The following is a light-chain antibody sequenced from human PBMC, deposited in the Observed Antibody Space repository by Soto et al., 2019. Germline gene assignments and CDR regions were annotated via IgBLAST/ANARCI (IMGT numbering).Light chain of an antibody. J-gene: IGLJ1*01. Sequence: QSVLNQPPSASGTPGQRGTISCSGSSSNIGSNTVNWYQQLPGTAPKLLIYSNNQRPSGVPDRFSGSKSGTSASLAISGLQSEDEADYYCAAWDDSLNGYVFGTGTKVTVL. V-gene: IGLV1-44*01. CDR3: AAWDDSLNGYV. CDR1: SSNIGSNT. CDR2: SNN.